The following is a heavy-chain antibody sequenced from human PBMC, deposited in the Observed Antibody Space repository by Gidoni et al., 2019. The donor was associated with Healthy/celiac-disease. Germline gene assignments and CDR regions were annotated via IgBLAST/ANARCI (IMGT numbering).Heavy chain of an antibody. CDR2: ISYDGSNK. Sequence: QVQLVESGGGVVQPGRSLRLSRAASGFTFSSYAMHWVRQAPGKGLEWVAVISYDGSNKYYADSVKGRFTISRDNSKNTLYLQMNSLRAEDTAVYYCARDRENPFIAAAGTPDYWGQGTLVTVSS. D-gene: IGHD6-13*01. CDR1: GFTFSSYA. V-gene: IGHV3-30*04. J-gene: IGHJ4*02. CDR3: ARDRENPFIAAAGTPDY.